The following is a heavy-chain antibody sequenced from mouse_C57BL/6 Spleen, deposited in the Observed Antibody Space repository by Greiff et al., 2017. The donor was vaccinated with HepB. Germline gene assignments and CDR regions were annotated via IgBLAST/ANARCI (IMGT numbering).Heavy chain of an antibody. D-gene: IGHD1-1*01. CDR1: GFTFNTYA. Sequence: DVHLVESGGGLVQPKGSLKLSCAASGFTFNTYAMHWVRQAPGKGLEWVARIRSKSSNYATYYADSVKDRFTISRDDSQSMLYLQMNNLKTEDTAMYYCVRAAVTTVVAPYFDYWGQGTTLTVSS. J-gene: IGHJ2*01. CDR3: VRAAVTTVVAPYFDY. CDR2: IRSKSSNYAT. V-gene: IGHV10-3*01.